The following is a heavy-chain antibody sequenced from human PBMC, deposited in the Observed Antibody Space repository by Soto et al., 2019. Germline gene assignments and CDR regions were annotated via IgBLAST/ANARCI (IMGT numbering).Heavy chain of an antibody. CDR1: GFTFSSYD. D-gene: IGHD3-10*01. J-gene: IGHJ6*02. Sequence: HPGGSLRLSCAASGFTFSSYDMHWVRQATGKGLEWVSAIGTAGDTYYPGSVKGRFTISRENAKNSLYLQMNSLRAEDTAVYYCARVLPIPSGRFGELFNYYYGMDVWGQGTTVTVSS. CDR3: ARVLPIPSGRFGELFNYYYGMDV. CDR2: IGTAGDT. V-gene: IGHV3-13*01.